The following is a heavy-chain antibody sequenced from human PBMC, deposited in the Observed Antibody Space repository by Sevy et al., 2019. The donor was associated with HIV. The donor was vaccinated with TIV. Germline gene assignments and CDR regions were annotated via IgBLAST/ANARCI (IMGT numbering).Heavy chain of an antibody. CDR1: GGSISSYY. CDR3: ARLDGVVAAREYYFDY. Sequence: SETLSLTCTVSGGSISSYYWSWIRQPPGKGLEWIGYIYYSGSTNYNPSLKSRVTISVDTSKNQFSLKLSSVTAADTAVYYCARLDGVVAAREYYFDYWGQGTLVTVSS. CDR2: IYYSGST. J-gene: IGHJ4*02. D-gene: IGHD2-2*01. V-gene: IGHV4-59*08.